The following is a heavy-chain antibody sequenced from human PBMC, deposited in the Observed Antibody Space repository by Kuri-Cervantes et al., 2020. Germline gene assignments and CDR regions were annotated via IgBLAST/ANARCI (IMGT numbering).Heavy chain of an antibody. CDR2: ISGSGGST. J-gene: IGHJ6*03. Sequence: GGSLRLSCAASGFTFGSYAMSWVRQAPGKGLEWVSAISGSGGSTYYADSVKGRFTISRDNSKNTLYLQMNSLRAEDTAVYYCARGREISVSGYGDYMDVWGKGTTVTVSS. D-gene: IGHD5-12*01. CDR3: ARGREISVSGYGDYMDV. V-gene: IGHV3-23*01. CDR1: GFTFGSYA.